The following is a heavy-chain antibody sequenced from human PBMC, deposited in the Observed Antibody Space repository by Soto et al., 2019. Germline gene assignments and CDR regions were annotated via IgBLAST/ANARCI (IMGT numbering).Heavy chain of an antibody. CDR3: AKAVDISVRGVPPSDY. J-gene: IGHJ4*02. D-gene: IGHD3-10*02. CDR1: GFTFSNYG. CDR2: ISYDGSSK. Sequence: GGSLRLSCAASGFTFSNYGMHWVRQAPGKGLEWVAVISYDGSSKYYADSMKGRFTISRDNSKNTLYLQMNSLRPEDTAIYFCAKAVDISVRGVPPSDYWGQGTLVTVSS. V-gene: IGHV3-30*18.